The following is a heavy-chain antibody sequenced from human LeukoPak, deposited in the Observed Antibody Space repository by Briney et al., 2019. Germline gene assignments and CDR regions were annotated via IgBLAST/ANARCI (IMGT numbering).Heavy chain of an antibody. CDR2: INTNTGNP. J-gene: IGHJ4*02. CDR3: ARALVVAARTYFFDY. CDR1: GYTFTSYA. Sequence: ASVKVSCKASGYTFTSYAMNWVRQAPGRGLEWMGWINTNTGNPTYAQGFTGRFVFSLDTSVSTAYLQISSLKAEDTAVYYCARALVVAARTYFFDYWGQGTLVTVSS. D-gene: IGHD2-15*01. V-gene: IGHV7-4-1*02.